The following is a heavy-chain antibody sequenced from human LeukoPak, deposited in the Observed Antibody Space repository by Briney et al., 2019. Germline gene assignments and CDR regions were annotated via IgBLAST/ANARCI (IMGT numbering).Heavy chain of an antibody. D-gene: IGHD2-21*01. J-gene: IGHJ3*02. Sequence: GGSLRLSCAASGFTFSSYWMSWVRQAPGKGLEWVANIKQDGSEKYYVDSVKGRFTISRDNAKNSLYLQMNSLTSDDTAVYFCARGGHIVMVITAKVPEAAFDIWGQGTLVTVSS. V-gene: IGHV3-7*03. CDR2: IKQDGSEK. CDR1: GFTFSSYW. CDR3: ARGGHIVMVITAKVPEAAFDI.